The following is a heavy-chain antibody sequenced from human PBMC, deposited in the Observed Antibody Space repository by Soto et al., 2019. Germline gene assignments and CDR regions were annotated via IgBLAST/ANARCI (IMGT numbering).Heavy chain of an antibody. V-gene: IGHV1-3*01. Sequence: GASVKVSCKASGYSLTSYAIYWVRRAPGQRLEWMGWINAGNGNTKYSQKLQGRVTFTGDTSASTAHMELSSLRSEDTAVYFCARGVENIVVVLDVFGYYGMDVWG. CDR3: ARGVENIVVVLDVFGYYGMDV. J-gene: IGHJ6*02. D-gene: IGHD2-2*01. CDR2: INAGNGNT. CDR1: GYSLTSYA.